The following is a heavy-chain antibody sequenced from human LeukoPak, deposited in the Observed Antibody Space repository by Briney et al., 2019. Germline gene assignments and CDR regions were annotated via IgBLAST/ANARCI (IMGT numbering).Heavy chain of an antibody. V-gene: IGHV3-7*03. CDR2: IKEDGSDK. CDR1: GFTFSNSW. J-gene: IGHJ4*02. D-gene: IGHD2/OR15-2a*01. Sequence: GGSLRLSCLASGFTFSNSWMTWVRQAPGRGLEWVANIKEDGSDKQYVDSVRGRFTISRDNAKNSVSLQMNSLRAEDTAVYYCAKDHPLRYYGYWGQGTLATVSS. CDR3: AKDHPLRYYGY.